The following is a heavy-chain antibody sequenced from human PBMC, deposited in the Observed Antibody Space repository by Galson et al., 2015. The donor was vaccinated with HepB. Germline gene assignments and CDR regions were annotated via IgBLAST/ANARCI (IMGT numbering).Heavy chain of an antibody. Sequence: SVKASCKASGYTFTGYYLHWVRQAPGQGLEWMGRINPNSGGTNYAQKFQGRVTMTRDTSITTVYMELSRLTSDDTAVYYCARDGYSSGWYGGALDPWGQGTLVTVSS. J-gene: IGHJ5*02. CDR2: INPNSGGT. CDR1: GYTFTGYY. CDR3: ARDGYSSGWYGGALDP. V-gene: IGHV1-2*06. D-gene: IGHD6-19*01.